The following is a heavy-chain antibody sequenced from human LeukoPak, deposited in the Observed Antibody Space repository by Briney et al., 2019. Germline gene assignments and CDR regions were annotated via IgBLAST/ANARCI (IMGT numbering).Heavy chain of an antibody. Sequence: GGSLRLSCAASGFTFSNYAMHWVRQAPGKGLEYVSAIGGNGDTSYYADSVKCRFTISRDNSKNTVYLQMGSLRTEDMAVYYCATRHEYSYPYWGQGTLVTVSS. D-gene: IGHD5-18*01. CDR2: IGGNGDTS. J-gene: IGHJ4*02. CDR1: GFTFSNYA. V-gene: IGHV3-64*02. CDR3: ATRHEYSYPY.